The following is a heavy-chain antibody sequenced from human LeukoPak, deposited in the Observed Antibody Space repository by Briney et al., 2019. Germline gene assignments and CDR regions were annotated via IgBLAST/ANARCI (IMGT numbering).Heavy chain of an antibody. CDR1: GGSIINYD. Sequence: PSETLSVTCSVCGGSIINYDGSGVRQSREKGLEWIGYIYYTGTTKYNPSLESRVFMSVDTSKHQSSLRLTSVTVADTAVYYCAKAPSVWGQGILVTVSS. CDR3: AKAPSV. J-gene: IGHJ4*02. CDR2: IYYTGTT. V-gene: IGHV4-59*01.